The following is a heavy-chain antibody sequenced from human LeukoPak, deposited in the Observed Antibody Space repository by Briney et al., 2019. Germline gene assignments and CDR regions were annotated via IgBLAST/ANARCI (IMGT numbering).Heavy chain of an antibody. D-gene: IGHD3-3*01. J-gene: IGHJ3*02. Sequence: PSETLSLTCTVSGGSISSYYWSWIRQPPGKGLEWIGYIYYSGSTNYNPSLKSRVTISVDTSKNQFSLKLSSVTAADTAVYYCARDSDYDFWSGYVPDSFDIWGQGTMVTVSS. CDR2: IYYSGST. CDR1: GGSISSYY. CDR3: ARDSDYDFWSGYVPDSFDI. V-gene: IGHV4-59*12.